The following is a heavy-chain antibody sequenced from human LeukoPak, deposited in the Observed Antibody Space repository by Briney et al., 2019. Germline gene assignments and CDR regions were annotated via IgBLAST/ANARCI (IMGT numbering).Heavy chain of an antibody. CDR1: GFTFSSYS. Sequence: PTGGSLRLSCAASGFTFSSYSMNWVRQAPGKGLEWVSYISGSSRTIYYADSVQGRFIVSRDNAKNSLYLQMNSLRVDDTAVYYCARDRIVIVPAAMTSFSYMDVWGKGTTVTVFS. CDR2: ISGSSRTI. J-gene: IGHJ6*03. CDR3: ARDRIVIVPAAMTSFSYMDV. V-gene: IGHV3-48*01. D-gene: IGHD2-2*01.